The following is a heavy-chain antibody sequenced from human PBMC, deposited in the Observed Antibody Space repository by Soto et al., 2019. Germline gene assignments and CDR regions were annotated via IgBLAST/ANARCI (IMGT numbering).Heavy chain of an antibody. D-gene: IGHD3-10*01. J-gene: IGHJ4*02. Sequence: SETLSLTCTVSGGSISSYYWSWIRQPPGKGLEWIGYIYYSGSTNYNPSLKSRVTISVDTSKNQFSLKLSSVTAADTAVYYCATSTGAVSYFDYWGQGTLVTVSS. CDR1: GGSISSYY. CDR3: ATSTGAVSYFDY. V-gene: IGHV4-59*01. CDR2: IYYSGST.